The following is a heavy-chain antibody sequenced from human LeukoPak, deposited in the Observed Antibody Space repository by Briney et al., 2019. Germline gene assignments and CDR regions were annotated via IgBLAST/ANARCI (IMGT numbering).Heavy chain of an antibody. CDR3: STIDRVGGELRFDP. V-gene: IGHV3-15*01. D-gene: IGHD1-26*01. J-gene: IGHJ5*02. Sequence: GGSLRLSCAASGFTFSNAWMSWVRQAPGKGLEWGGSIKSKTDGGTTDYDAPVKGRFTISRDDSKNKLYLQINSLKTEDTAVYYCSTIDRVGGELRFDPWGQGTLVTVSS. CDR1: GFTFSNAW. CDR2: IKSKTDGGTT.